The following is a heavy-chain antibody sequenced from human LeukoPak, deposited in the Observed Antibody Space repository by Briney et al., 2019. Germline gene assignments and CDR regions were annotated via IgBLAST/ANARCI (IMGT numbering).Heavy chain of an antibody. J-gene: IGHJ3*02. D-gene: IGHD3-9*01. CDR2: ISSGTYV. V-gene: IGHV3-21*01. CDR1: GFTFSSYS. CDR3: ARASSKQLAGYLPDGFDI. Sequence: KPGRSLRLSCAASGFTFSSYSMNWVRQAPGKGLEWVSSISSGTYVYYADSVKGRFTISRDNAKNSLSLQMNSLRADDAAVYYCARASSKQLAGYLPDGFDIWGQGTMVTVSS.